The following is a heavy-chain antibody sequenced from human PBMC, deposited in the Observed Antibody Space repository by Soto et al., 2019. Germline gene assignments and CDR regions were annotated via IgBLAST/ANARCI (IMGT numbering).Heavy chain of an antibody. CDR1: GFTFSVYS. D-gene: IGHD6-19*01. V-gene: IGHV3-48*02. CDR2: ITSDTKTI. CDR3: ARSVEGHFDY. J-gene: IGHJ4*02. Sequence: EVQLVESGGDLVQRGGSLRLSCVASGFTFSVYSMNWVRQAPGKGLEWFSYITSDTKTIKYADSVKGRFTISRDNAKNSVYLQMNSLSDEDTAVDYCARSVEGHFDYWGQGTVVTVSS.